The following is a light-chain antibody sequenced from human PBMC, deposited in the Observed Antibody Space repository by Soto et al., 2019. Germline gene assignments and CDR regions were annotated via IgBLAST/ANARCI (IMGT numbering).Light chain of an antibody. CDR3: QQSHSTPLT. J-gene: IGKJ4*01. CDR2: GAS. V-gene: IGKV1-39*01. CDR1: QSISRY. Sequence: DIQMTQSPSSPSASVGDRVTITCRASQSISRYLNWYQQKPGKAPKVLISGASSLQSGVPLRFSGSGSGTDFTLTISSLQSEDFASYYCQQSHSTPLTFGGGTKVEIK.